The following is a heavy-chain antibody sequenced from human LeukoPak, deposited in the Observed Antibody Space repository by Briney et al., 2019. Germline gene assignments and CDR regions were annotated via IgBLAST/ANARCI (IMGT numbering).Heavy chain of an antibody. Sequence: ASVKVSCKVSGYTLTELSMHWVRQAPGKGLEWMGGFDTEDGETIYAQKFQGRVTMTEDTSTDTAYMELSSLRSEYTAVYYCATYNIRWTWWSPTSSYYYGMDVWGQRTTVTVSS. CDR2: FDTEDGET. CDR1: GYTLTELS. D-gene: IGHD2-15*01. V-gene: IGHV1-24*01. J-gene: IGHJ6*02. CDR3: ATYNIRWTWWSPTSSYYYGMDV.